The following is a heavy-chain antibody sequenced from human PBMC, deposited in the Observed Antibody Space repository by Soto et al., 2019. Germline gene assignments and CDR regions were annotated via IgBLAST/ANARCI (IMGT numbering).Heavy chain of an antibody. J-gene: IGHJ5*02. Sequence: PSETLSLTCAAYGGSVNVYYWNWICQPPGKGLEWIGEINHTGGTHYNPSLKSRVTMSVDTSKNQFSLRLSSVTAADTAIYYCATRITVFGLLIPQFDPWGQGTQVPVSP. V-gene: IGHV4-34*01. CDR3: ATRITVFGLLIPQFDP. D-gene: IGHD3-3*01. CDR2: INHTGGT. CDR1: GGSVNVYY.